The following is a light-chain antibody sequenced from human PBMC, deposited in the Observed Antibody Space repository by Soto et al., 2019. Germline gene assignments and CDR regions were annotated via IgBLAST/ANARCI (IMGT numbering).Light chain of an antibody. V-gene: IGLV3-1*01. CDR3: QAWDSTTAV. CDR2: QDN. J-gene: IGLJ1*01. CDR1: KLGDKY. Sequence: SYELTQPPSVSVSPGQTASITCSGDKLGDKYACWYQQKPGQSPVLVIYQDNKRPSGIPERFSGSNSGNTATLTISGTQATDEADYYCQAWDSTTAVFGTGTKLTVL.